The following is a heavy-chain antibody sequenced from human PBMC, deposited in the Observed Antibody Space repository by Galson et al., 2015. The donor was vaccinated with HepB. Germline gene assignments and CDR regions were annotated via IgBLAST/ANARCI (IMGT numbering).Heavy chain of an antibody. CDR3: ARDWGIAVAGTWWFDP. V-gene: IGHV3-21*01. CDR2: ISSSSSYI. CDR1: GFTFSTYS. J-gene: IGHJ5*02. D-gene: IGHD6-19*01. Sequence: SLRLSCAASGFTFSTYSMNWVRQAPGKGLEWVASISSSSSYIYYADSVKGRFTISRDNAKNSLYLQMNSLRAEDTAVYYCARDWGIAVAGTWWFDPWGQGTLVTVSS.